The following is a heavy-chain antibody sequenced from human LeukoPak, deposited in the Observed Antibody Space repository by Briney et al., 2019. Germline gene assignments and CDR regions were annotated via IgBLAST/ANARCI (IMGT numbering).Heavy chain of an antibody. Sequence: PGGSLRLSCAASGFTLSSYEMNWVRQAPGKGLVWVSRMSNDGKFISYADSVKGRFTISRDNAKNTLYLQMNSLRAEDTAVYYCARDHYSSGTYWGQGTLVTVSS. CDR2: MSNDGKFI. CDR3: ARDHYSSGTY. D-gene: IGHD6-19*01. CDR1: GFTLSSYE. J-gene: IGHJ4*02. V-gene: IGHV3-74*01.